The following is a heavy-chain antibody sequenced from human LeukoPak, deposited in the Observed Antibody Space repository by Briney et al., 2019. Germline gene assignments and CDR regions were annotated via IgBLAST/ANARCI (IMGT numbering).Heavy chain of an antibody. CDR2: IYYSGSN. J-gene: IGHJ3*02. D-gene: IGHD6-13*01. CDR1: GGSISSYY. CDR3: ARYSSSWIDAFDI. V-gene: IGHV4-59*01. Sequence: PSETLSLTCTVSGGSISSYYWSWIRQPPGKGLEWIGYIYYSGSNNYNPFLKSRVTISVDTPKNQFSLKLSSVTAADTAVYYCARYSSSWIDAFDIWGQGTMVTVSS.